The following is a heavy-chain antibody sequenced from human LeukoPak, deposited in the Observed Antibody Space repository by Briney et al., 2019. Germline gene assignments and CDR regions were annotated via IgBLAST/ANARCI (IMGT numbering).Heavy chain of an antibody. Sequence: ASVKVSCKASGYTFTSYAMNWVRQAPGQGLEWMGWINTNTGNPTYAQGFTGRFVFSLDTSVSTAYLQISSLKAEDTAVYYCARAGRSSSWLQDYYYYYMDVWGKGTTVTVSS. CDR2: INTNTGNP. D-gene: IGHD6-13*01. CDR1: GYTFTSYA. J-gene: IGHJ6*03. V-gene: IGHV7-4-1*02. CDR3: ARAGRSSSWLQDYYYYYMDV.